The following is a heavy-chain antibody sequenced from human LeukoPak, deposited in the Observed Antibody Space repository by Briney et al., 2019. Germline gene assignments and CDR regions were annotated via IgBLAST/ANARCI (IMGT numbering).Heavy chain of an antibody. CDR3: ARSDMIVVPIDMDV. D-gene: IGHD3-22*01. Sequence: GGSLRLSCAASGFTFSSYSMNWVRQAPGKGLEWVSSISSSSSYIYYADSVKGRFTISRDNAKNSLYLKMNSLRAEDTAVYYCARSDMIVVPIDMDVWGKGTTVTVSS. CDR1: GFTFSSYS. J-gene: IGHJ6*03. V-gene: IGHV3-21*01. CDR2: ISSSSSYI.